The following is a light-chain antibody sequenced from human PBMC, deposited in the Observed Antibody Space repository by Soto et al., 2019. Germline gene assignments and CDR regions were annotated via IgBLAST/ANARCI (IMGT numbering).Light chain of an antibody. CDR2: NNN. CDR1: SSNIGSNT. V-gene: IGLV1-44*01. CDR3: AAWDDSLNGWV. J-gene: IGLJ3*02. Sequence: QSVLTQPPSASGTPGQRVSISCSGSSSNIGSNTVTWYQQVPGTAPKLLIYNNNQRPSGVPDRFSGSKSGTSASLAISGLQSEDEADYHCAAWDDSLNGWVFGGGIKLTVL.